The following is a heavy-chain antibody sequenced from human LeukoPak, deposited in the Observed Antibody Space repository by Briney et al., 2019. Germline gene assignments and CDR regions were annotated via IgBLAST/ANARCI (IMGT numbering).Heavy chain of an antibody. Sequence: GASVKVSCKASGFTFSNSAVQWVRQARGQRFEWIGWIVVGSGNTNYAQKFQERVTITRDMSTSTAYMELSSLRSEDTAVYYCAVDVIYESDWGQGTLVTVPS. CDR1: GFTFSNSA. CDR3: AVDVIYESD. CDR2: IVVGSGNT. D-gene: IGHD2/OR15-2a*01. V-gene: IGHV1-58*01. J-gene: IGHJ4*02.